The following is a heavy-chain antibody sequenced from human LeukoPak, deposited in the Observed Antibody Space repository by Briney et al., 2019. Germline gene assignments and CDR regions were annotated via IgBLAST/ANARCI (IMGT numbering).Heavy chain of an antibody. CDR2: IYTSGST. Sequence: SEILSLTCTVSGGSISSGSYYWSWIRQPAGKGLEWIGRIYTSGSTNYNPSLKSRVTISVDTSKNQFSLKLSSVTAADTAVYYCARGGAAAGDFDYWGQGTLVTVSS. CDR1: GGSISSGSYY. J-gene: IGHJ4*02. D-gene: IGHD6-13*01. CDR3: ARGGAAAGDFDY. V-gene: IGHV4-61*02.